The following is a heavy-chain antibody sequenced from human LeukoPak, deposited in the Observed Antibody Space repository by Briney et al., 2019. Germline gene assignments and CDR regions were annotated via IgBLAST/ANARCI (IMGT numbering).Heavy chain of an antibody. D-gene: IGHD1-1*01. CDR1: GGSISGSSYY. V-gene: IGHV4-39*01. Sequence: SETLSLTCTVSGGSISGSSYYWGWIRQPPGKGLECIGTTYYGGNTYYNPSLKSRVTISVDTSKNQFSLKLSSVTAADTAVYYCASLGWNGDYWGQGTLVTVSS. CDR3: ASLGWNGDY. CDR2: TYYGGNT. J-gene: IGHJ4*02.